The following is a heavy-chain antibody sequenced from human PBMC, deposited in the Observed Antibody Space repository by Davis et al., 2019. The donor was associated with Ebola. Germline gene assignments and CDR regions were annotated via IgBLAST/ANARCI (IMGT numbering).Heavy chain of an antibody. J-gene: IGHJ5*02. Sequence: SETLSLTCTVSGDSVSSGSYYWSWIRQPPGKGLEWIGYIYYSGSTYYNPSLKSRVTISVDTSKNQFSLKLSSVTAADTAVYYCARHAPGVTSAGTEWFDPWGQGILVTVSS. V-gene: IGHV4-39*01. CDR2: IYYSGST. D-gene: IGHD6-13*01. CDR1: GDSVSSGSYY. CDR3: ARHAPGVTSAGTEWFDP.